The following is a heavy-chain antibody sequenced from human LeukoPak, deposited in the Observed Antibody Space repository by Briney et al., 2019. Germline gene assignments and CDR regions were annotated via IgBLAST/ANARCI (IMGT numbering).Heavy chain of an antibody. CDR1: GDTFTTYG. CDR2: ISAYNGDT. D-gene: IGHD4-17*01. Sequence: GASVKVSCKASGDTFTTYGISWVRQAPGQGLEWMGWISAYNGDTHYAQNFQGRVTMTTDTSKSTAYMELRSLRSDDTAMYYCARRGGKNYGDYLLYYYYMDVWGKGTTVTVSS. J-gene: IGHJ6*03. CDR3: ARRGGKNYGDYLLYYYYMDV. V-gene: IGHV1-18*01.